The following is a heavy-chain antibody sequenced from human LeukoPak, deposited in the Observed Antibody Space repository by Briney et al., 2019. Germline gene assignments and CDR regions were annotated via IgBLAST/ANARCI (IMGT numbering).Heavy chain of an antibody. D-gene: IGHD3-22*01. V-gene: IGHV3-30*18. J-gene: IGHJ4*02. CDR2: ISYDGSNK. CDR1: GFTFSSYG. CDR3: AKNVREYYYDRASFDY. Sequence: GGSLRLSCAASGFTFSSYGMHWVRQAPGKGLEGVAVISYDGSNKYYADSVKGRFTISRDNSKNTLYLQMNSLRAEDTAVYYCAKNVREYYYDRASFDYWGQGTLVTVSS.